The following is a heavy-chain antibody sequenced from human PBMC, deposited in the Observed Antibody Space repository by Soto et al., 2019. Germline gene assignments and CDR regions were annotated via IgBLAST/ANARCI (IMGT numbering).Heavy chain of an antibody. CDR2: ISSSGSTI. V-gene: IGHV3-11*01. CDR1: GFTFSDYY. D-gene: IGHD3-9*01. Sequence: GGSLRLSFAASGFTFSDYYMSWIRQAPGKGLEWVSYISSSGSTIYYADSVKGRFTISRDNAKNSLYLQMNSLRAEDTAVYYCARTPTTYYDIHYYMDVWGKGTTVTVSS. J-gene: IGHJ6*03. CDR3: ARTPTTYYDIHYYMDV.